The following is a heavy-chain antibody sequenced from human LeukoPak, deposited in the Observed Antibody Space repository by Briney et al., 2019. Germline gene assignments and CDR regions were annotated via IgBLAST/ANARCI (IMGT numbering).Heavy chain of an antibody. Sequence: GGSLRLSCAASGFTFDDYAMHWVRQAPGKGLEWVSSISWNSGSIGYADSVKGRFTISRDNAKNSLYLQMNSLRAEDTALYYCAKDIAVDTAMGDWYFDLWGRGTLVTVS. V-gene: IGHV3-9*01. CDR2: ISWNSGSI. J-gene: IGHJ2*01. D-gene: IGHD5-18*01. CDR1: GFTFDDYA. CDR3: AKDIAVDTAMGDWYFDL.